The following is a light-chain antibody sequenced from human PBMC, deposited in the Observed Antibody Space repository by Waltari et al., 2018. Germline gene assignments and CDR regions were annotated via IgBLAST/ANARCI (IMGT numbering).Light chain of an antibody. CDR3: NSRDTSGHHLNVL. V-gene: IGLV3-19*01. CDR1: SLRTYY. Sequence: SSELTQDPAVSVALGQTVRITCQGDSLRTYYASWYQQKPRQAPVLVIYGENNRPSGVPDRFAGSSSGNTASLTITGAHAEDEADYYGNSRDTSGHHLNVLFGGGTKLTVL. J-gene: IGLJ2*01. CDR2: GEN.